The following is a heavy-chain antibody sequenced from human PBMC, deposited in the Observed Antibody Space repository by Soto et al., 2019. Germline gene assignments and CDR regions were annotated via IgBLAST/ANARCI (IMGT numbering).Heavy chain of an antibody. CDR2: IYYSGST. J-gene: IGHJ4*02. Sequence: QLQLQESGPGLVKPSETLSLTCTVSGGSISSSSYYWGWIRQPPGKGLEWIGSIYYSGSTYYNPSLKSRVTISVDTSKNQFSLKLSSVTAADTAVYYCAGRIAAAGLDYWGQGTLVTVSS. V-gene: IGHV4-39*01. CDR3: AGRIAAAGLDY. D-gene: IGHD6-13*01. CDR1: GGSISSSSYY.